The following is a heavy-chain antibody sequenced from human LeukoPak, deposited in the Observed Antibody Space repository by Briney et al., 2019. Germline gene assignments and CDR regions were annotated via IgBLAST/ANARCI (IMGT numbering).Heavy chain of an antibody. D-gene: IGHD4-23*01. J-gene: IGHJ4*02. CDR1: GLTFSSFA. V-gene: IGHV3-64D*09. CDR3: VTRRTTVVTPGY. Sequence: GGYLRLSCSASGLTFSSFALNWVRQAPGKGLEYVSAISSNGVTTYYADSVKGRFTISRDNSKNTLYLQMSSLRAEDTAVYYCVTRRTTVVTPGYWGQGTLVSVSS. CDR2: ISSNGVTT.